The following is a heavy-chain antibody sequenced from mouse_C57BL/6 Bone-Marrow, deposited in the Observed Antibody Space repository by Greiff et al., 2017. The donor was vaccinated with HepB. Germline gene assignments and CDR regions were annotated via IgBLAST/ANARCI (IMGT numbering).Heavy chain of an antibody. J-gene: IGHJ3*01. Sequence: VKLQQPGAELVKPGASVKMSCKASGYTFTSYWITWVKQRPGQGLEWIGDIYPGSGSTNYNEKFKSKATLTVDTSSSTAYMQISSLTSEDSAVYYCAICDIQLRLPFAYWGQGTLVTVSA. D-gene: IGHD3-2*02. CDR1: GYTFTSYW. V-gene: IGHV1-55*01. CDR3: AICDIQLRLPFAY. CDR2: IYPGSGST.